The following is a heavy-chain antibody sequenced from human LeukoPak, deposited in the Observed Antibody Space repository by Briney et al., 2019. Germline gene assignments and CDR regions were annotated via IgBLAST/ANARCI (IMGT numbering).Heavy chain of an antibody. CDR3: ATSWDY. J-gene: IGHJ4*02. V-gene: IGHV3-7*01. CDR1: GMIFSKYW. CDR2: IKQDGSEK. Sequence: GGSLRLSCEASGMIFSKYWMSWVRQAPGKGLEWVANIKQDGSEKYYLDSVKGRFTTSRDNAKNSLYLHMNSLRADDTAVYYCATSWDYWGQGTLVTVSS.